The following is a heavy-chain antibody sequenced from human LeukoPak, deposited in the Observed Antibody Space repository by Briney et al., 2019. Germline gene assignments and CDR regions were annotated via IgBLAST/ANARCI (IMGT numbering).Heavy chain of an antibody. J-gene: IGHJ6*02. D-gene: IGHD3-3*01. V-gene: IGHV3-7*01. CDR1: GFTFSSYW. CDR3: ARYDFWSGYPNPYYYYGMDV. Sequence: PGGSLRLSCAASGFTFSSYWMSWVRQAPGKGLEWVANIKQDGSEKYYVDPVKGRFTISRDNAKNSLYLQMNSLRAEDTAVYYCARYDFWSGYPNPYYYYGMDVWGQGTTVTVSS. CDR2: IKQDGSEK.